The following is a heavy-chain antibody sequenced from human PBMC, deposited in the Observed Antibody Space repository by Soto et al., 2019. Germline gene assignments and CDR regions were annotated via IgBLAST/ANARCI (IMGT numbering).Heavy chain of an antibody. CDR1: GFNFTTYT. CDR2: ITNNADST. Sequence: GGSLRLSCAASGFNFTTYTMTWVRQAPGKGLEWVSSITNNADSTYYADSVKGRFTISRDNSRNTLYLQINSLRAEDTAIYYCAKARPAGSFYQLSHYWGQGTLVTVSS. J-gene: IGHJ4*02. CDR3: AKARPAGSFYQLSHY. V-gene: IGHV3-23*01. D-gene: IGHD3-10*01.